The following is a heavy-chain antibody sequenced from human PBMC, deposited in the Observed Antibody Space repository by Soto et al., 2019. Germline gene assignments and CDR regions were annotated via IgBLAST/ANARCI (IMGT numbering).Heavy chain of an antibody. CDR3: ARGGPGFWSGEQNYYYYGMDV. D-gene: IGHD3-3*01. V-gene: IGHV1-3*01. CDR1: GYTFTSYA. Sequence: ASVKVSCKASGYTFTSYAMHWVRQAPGQRLEWMGWINAGNGNTKYSQKFQGRVTITRDTSASTAYMELSSLRSEDTAVYYCARGGPGFWSGEQNYYYYGMDVWGQGTTVTSP. J-gene: IGHJ6*02. CDR2: INAGNGNT.